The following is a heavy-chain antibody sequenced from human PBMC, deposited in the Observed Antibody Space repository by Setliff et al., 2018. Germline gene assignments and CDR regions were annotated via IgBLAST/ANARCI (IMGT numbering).Heavy chain of an antibody. Sequence: PSETLSLTCSVSGGSISSSNYYWGWIRQSPGKGLEWIGSINYRGSTYDNPSLKSRVTISVDTSRNQFSLKLSSVTATDTAIYYCARHVGIRGRGYNYYYYYMDVWGKGTTVTVSS. CDR1: GGSISSSNYY. J-gene: IGHJ6*03. CDR3: ARHVGIRGRGYNYYYYYMDV. CDR2: INYRGST. V-gene: IGHV4-39*01. D-gene: IGHD3-10*01.